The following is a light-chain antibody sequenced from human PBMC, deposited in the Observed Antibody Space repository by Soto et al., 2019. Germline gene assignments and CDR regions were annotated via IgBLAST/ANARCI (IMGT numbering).Light chain of an antibody. CDR3: QKYKTAPFT. CDR2: ASS. Sequence: DIQMTQSPSSLSASVGDRVNITCRASDTISVYLAWYQHKPGKVPERLIYASSILHPGVPSRFSGSRSGTEVTLTISSLQPEDVPTYYCQKYKTAPFTFGPGTKVEI. V-gene: IGKV1-27*01. J-gene: IGKJ3*01. CDR1: DTISVY.